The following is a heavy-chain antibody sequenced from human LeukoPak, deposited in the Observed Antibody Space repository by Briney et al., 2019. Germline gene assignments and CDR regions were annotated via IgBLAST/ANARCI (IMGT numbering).Heavy chain of an antibody. Sequence: ASVKVSCKVSGYTLTELSMHWVRQAPGKGLEWMGGFDPEDGETIYAQKFQGRVTMTEDTSTDTAYMELSSLRSEVTAVYYCATMYYDILTGYYKWYYFDYWGQGTLVTVSS. J-gene: IGHJ4*02. CDR3: ATMYYDILTGYYKWYYFDY. D-gene: IGHD3-9*01. CDR1: GYTLTELS. CDR2: FDPEDGET. V-gene: IGHV1-24*01.